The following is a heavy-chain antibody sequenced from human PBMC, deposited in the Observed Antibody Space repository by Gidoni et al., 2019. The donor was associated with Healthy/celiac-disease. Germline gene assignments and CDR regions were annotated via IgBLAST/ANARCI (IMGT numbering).Heavy chain of an antibody. D-gene: IGHD3-22*01. CDR2: IKSKTDGGTT. CDR3: TTASFDYYDSSGYSLRRYYYMDV. CDR1: GFTFSNAW. Sequence: EVQLVESGGGLVKPGGSLRLSCAASGFTFSNAWMNWVRQAPGKGLEWVGRIKSKTDGGTTDYAAPVKGRFTISRDDSKNTLYLQMNSLKTEDTAVYYCTTASFDYYDSSGYSLRRYYYMDVWGKGTTVTVSS. J-gene: IGHJ6*03. V-gene: IGHV3-15*07.